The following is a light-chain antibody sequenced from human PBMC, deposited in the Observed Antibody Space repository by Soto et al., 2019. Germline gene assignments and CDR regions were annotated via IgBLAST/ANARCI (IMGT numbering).Light chain of an antibody. J-gene: IGLJ1*01. CDR3: ASYAGTRLFV. CDR1: SSDVGFYNF. CDR2: EVT. Sequence: QSALTQPPSASGSPGQSLTISCTGISSDVGFYNFVSWYQQRPGKAPKLVIYEVTKRPSGVPDRFSGSKSGSTASLTVSGLQSDDEADYYCASYAGTRLFVFGSGTKLTVL. V-gene: IGLV2-8*01.